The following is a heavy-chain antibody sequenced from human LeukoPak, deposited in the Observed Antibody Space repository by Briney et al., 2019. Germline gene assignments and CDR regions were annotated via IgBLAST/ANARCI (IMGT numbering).Heavy chain of an antibody. CDR1: GGSISSGGYY. Sequence: SQTLSLTCTVSGGSISSGGYYWSWIRQHPGKGLEWIGYIYYSGSTYYNPSLKSRVTISVDTSKNQFSLKLSSATAADTAVYYCARGTYSSGWYFDYWGQGTRVIVSS. J-gene: IGHJ4*02. V-gene: IGHV4-31*03. CDR2: IYYSGST. CDR3: ARGTYSSGWYFDY. D-gene: IGHD6-19*01.